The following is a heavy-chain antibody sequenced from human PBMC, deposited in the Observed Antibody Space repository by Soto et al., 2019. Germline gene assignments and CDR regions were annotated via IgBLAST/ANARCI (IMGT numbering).Heavy chain of an antibody. V-gene: IGHV4-30-4*01. CDR3: AREPSATERHYYYYGMDV. CDR1: GGSISSGDYY. CDR2: IYYSGST. J-gene: IGHJ6*02. D-gene: IGHD1-1*01. Sequence: ASETLSLTCTVSGGSISSGDYYWSWIRQPPGKGLEWIGYIYYSGSTYYNPSLKSRVTISVDTSKNQFSLKLSSVTAADTAVYYCAREPSATERHYYYYGMDVWGQGTTVTVSS.